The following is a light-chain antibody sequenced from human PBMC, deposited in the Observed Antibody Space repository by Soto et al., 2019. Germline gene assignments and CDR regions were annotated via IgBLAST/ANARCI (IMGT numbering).Light chain of an antibody. CDR1: SSNIGAGYD. V-gene: IGLV1-40*01. J-gene: IGLJ3*02. CDR2: GNS. Sequence: QSVLTQPPSVSGAPGQRVTISCTGSSSNIGAGYDVHWYQQLPGTAPKLLIYGNSNRPSGVPDRFSGSKSGTSASLAITGLQAADEADYYCQPYDSSLSGWVFGGGTKLTVL. CDR3: QPYDSSLSGWV.